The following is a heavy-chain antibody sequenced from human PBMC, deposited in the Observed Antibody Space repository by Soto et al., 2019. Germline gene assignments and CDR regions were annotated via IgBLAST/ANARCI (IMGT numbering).Heavy chain of an antibody. D-gene: IGHD3-3*01. CDR1: GGTFSSYA. CDR3: AREIKERPTIFGVPWSGFDP. CDR2: FIPIFGTA. V-gene: IGHV1-69*13. Sequence: SVKVSCKASGGTFSSYAISWVRQAPGQGLEWMGGFIPIFGTANYAQKFQGRVTITADESTSTAYMELSSLRSEDTAVYYCAREIKERPTIFGVPWSGFDPWGQGTLVTVSS. J-gene: IGHJ5*02.